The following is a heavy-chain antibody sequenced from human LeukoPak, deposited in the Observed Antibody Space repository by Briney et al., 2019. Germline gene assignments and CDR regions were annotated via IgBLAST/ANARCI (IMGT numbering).Heavy chain of an antibody. CDR1: GGSISSYY. V-gene: IGHV4-4*07. J-gene: IGHJ3*02. CDR3: ARSIFGVAKDAFDI. D-gene: IGHD3-3*01. CDR2: IYTSGST. Sequence: SETLSLTCTVSGGSISSYYWSWIRQPPGKGLEWIGRIYTSGSTNYNPSLKSRVTMSVDTSKNQFSLKLSSVTAADTAVYYCARSIFGVAKDAFDIWGQGTMVTVSS.